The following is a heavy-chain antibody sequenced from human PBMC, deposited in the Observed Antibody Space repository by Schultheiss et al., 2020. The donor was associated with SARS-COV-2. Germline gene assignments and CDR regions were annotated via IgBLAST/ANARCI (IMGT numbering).Heavy chain of an antibody. CDR2: INHSGST. CDR3: AGGGRGDYGPFDF. D-gene: IGHD4-17*01. J-gene: IGHJ4*02. CDR1: GGSFSGYY. V-gene: IGHV4-34*01. Sequence: SETLSLTCAVYGGSFSGYYWSWIRQPPGKGLEWIGEINHSGSTNYNPSLKSRVTISVDTSKNQFSLKLTSLTAADTALYYCAGGGRGDYGPFDFWGQGTLVTVSS.